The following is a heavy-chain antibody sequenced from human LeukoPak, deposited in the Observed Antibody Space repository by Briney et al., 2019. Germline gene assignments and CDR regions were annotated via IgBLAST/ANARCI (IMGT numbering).Heavy chain of an antibody. CDR3: ARDVVGATGGEDAFDI. CDR2: INPNSGGT. J-gene: IGHJ3*02. D-gene: IGHD1-26*01. V-gene: IGHV1-2*06. Sequence: ASVKVSCKAPGYTFTGYYMHWVRQAPGQGLEWMGRINPNSGGTNYAQKFQGRVTMTRDTSISTAYMELSRLRSDDTAVYYCARDVVGATGGEDAFDIWGQGTMLTVSS. CDR1: GYTFTGYY.